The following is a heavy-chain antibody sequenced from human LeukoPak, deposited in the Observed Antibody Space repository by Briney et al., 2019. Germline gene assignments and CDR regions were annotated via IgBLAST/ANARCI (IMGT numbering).Heavy chain of an antibody. V-gene: IGHV4-59*01. Sequence: SETLSLACTVSGGSISSYYWSWIRQPPGKGLEWIGYIYYSGSTNYNPSLKSRVTISVDTSKNQFSLKLSSVTAADTAVYYCARQNTIAAAGTPRFDPWGQGTLVTVSS. D-gene: IGHD6-13*01. CDR2: IYYSGST. CDR3: ARQNTIAAAGTPRFDP. J-gene: IGHJ5*02. CDR1: GGSISSYY.